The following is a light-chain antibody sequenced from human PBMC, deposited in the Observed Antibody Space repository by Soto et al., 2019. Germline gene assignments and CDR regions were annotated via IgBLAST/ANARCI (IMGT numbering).Light chain of an antibody. Sequence: QSVLTQPACVSLSPGQSITISCTGTSSDVGSYNLVSWYQQHPGKAPKLMIYEGSKRPSGVSNRFSGSKSGNTASLTISGLQAEDEADYYCCSYAGSSTYYVFGTGTKVTVL. CDR2: EGS. CDR3: CSYAGSSTYYV. J-gene: IGLJ1*01. CDR1: SSDVGSYNL. V-gene: IGLV2-23*01.